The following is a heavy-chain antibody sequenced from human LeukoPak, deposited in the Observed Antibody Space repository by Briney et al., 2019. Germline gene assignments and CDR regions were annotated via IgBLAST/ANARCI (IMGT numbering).Heavy chain of an antibody. CDR1: GFTFSSYG. CDR2: ISSSGSTI. V-gene: IGHV3-48*04. Sequence: GGSLRLSCAASGFTFSSYGMHWVRQAPGKGLEWVSYISSSGSTIYYADSVKGRFTISRDNAKNSLYLQINSLRAEDTAVYYCAKVGRGGSSWYSPNWFDPWGQGTLVTVSS. D-gene: IGHD6-13*01. J-gene: IGHJ5*02. CDR3: AKVGRGGSSWYSPNWFDP.